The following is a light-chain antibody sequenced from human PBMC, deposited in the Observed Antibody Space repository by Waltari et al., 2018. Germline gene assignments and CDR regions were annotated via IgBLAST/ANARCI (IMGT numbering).Light chain of an antibody. J-gene: IGLJ2*01. CDR3: AAWDDTLNAVL. Sequence: QSVLTQQPSASGTPGQRVTISCSGSSPHVGSNTANWYRQPPGTAPQLLIYSDDLRPSGVPDRFSASKSGTSASLAISGLHSEDEAEYYCAAWDDTLNAVLFGGGTKLTVL. V-gene: IGLV1-44*01. CDR2: SDD. CDR1: SPHVGSNT.